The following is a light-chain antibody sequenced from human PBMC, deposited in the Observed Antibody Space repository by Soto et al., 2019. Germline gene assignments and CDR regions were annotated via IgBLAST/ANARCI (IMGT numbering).Light chain of an antibody. V-gene: IGLV2-14*01. Sequence: QSVLTQPASVSGSPGQSITISCTGTSSDVGGYNYVSWYQQHPGKAPKLMIYEVSNRPSGVVNRFSGSKSGNTASLTISGLQAEDEADYYCSSFTSSSTQVFGTGTKLTAL. CDR1: SSDVGGYNY. CDR2: EVS. CDR3: SSFTSSSTQV. J-gene: IGLJ1*01.